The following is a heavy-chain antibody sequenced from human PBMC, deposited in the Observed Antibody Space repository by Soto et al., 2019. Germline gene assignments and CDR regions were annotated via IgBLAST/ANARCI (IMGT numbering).Heavy chain of an antibody. CDR3: PRAFPPLSGGMDV. J-gene: IGHJ6*02. Sequence: QVQLQESGPGLVKPSQTLSLTCTVSGGSISGGDYHWTWIRQTPGKGLEWIGAIYYSASTYYNPSLVSRFSRSIDTPKNQFSLNLTSVPATDTAVYSCPRAFPPLSGGMDVGGQGPTVTVPS. CDR2: IYYSAST. V-gene: IGHV4-30-4*01. CDR1: GGSISGGDYH.